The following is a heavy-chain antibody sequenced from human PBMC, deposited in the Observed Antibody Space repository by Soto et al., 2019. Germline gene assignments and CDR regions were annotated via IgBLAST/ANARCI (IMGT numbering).Heavy chain of an antibody. V-gene: IGHV5-51*01. CDR3: ARTAGQLGNYFYGMDV. CDR1: GYAFTSYW. CDR2: IHPGDSET. D-gene: IGHD3-16*01. J-gene: IGHJ6*02. Sequence: PGESLKISCKGSGYAFTSYWIVWVRQMPGKSLEWMGIIHPGDSETRYSPSFQGQVIISADKSISAAYLQWSSLKASDTAMYYCARTAGQLGNYFYGMDVWGQGTTVTVSS.